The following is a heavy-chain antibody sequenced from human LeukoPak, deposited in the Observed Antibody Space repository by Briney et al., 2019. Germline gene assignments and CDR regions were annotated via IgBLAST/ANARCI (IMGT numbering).Heavy chain of an antibody. CDR2: IYHSGST. CDR3: ARENDRSGYSDDY. Sequence: PSETLSLTCAASGGSISSGGYSWSWIRQPPGKGLEWIGYIYHSGSTYYNPSLKSRVTISVDRSKNQFSLKLSSVTAADTAVYYCARENDRSGYSDDYWGQGTLVTVSS. CDR1: GGSISSGGYS. J-gene: IGHJ4*02. D-gene: IGHD3-22*01. V-gene: IGHV4-30-2*01.